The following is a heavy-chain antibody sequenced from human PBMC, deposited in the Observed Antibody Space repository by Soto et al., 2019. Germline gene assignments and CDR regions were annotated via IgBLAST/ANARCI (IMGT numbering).Heavy chain of an antibody. V-gene: IGHV3-23*01. CDR2: ISGSGGST. CDR3: AKLRSGSDWYFDL. D-gene: IGHD3-10*01. CDR1: GFTFSSYA. Sequence: EVQLLESGGGLVQPGGSLRLSCAASGFTFSSYAMSWVCQAQGKGLEWVSAISGSGGSTYYADSVKGRFTISRDNSKNTLYLQMNSLRAEDTAVYYCAKLRSGSDWYFDLWGRGTLVTVSS. J-gene: IGHJ2*01.